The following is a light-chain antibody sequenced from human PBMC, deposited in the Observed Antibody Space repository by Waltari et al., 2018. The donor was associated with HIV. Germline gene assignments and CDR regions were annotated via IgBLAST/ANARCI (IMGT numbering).Light chain of an antibody. CDR2: DDS. CDR1: ALRSKS. CDR3: QVWETSSDLRLWV. J-gene: IGLJ3*02. Sequence: SYVLTQSPSVSVAPGQTARITCWANALRSKSVHWHQQEPGQAPALLVCDDSDRPSGIPERFSGANSGNAATLTISRVEVGDEADYFCQVWETSSDLRLWVFGGGSRLTVL. V-gene: IGLV3-21*02.